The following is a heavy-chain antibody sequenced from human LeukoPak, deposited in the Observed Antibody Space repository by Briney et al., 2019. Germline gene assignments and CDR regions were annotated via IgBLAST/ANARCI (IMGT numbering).Heavy chain of an antibody. CDR2: IYSGGST. D-gene: IGHD6-13*01. CDR3: ARVAAGHFDY. V-gene: IGHV3-66*01. J-gene: IGHJ4*02. Sequence: GGSLRLSCAASGFTVSSNYMSWVRQAPGKGLEWVSVIYSGGSTYYADSVKGRFTISRGNSKNTLYLQMNSLRAEDTAVYYCARVAAGHFDYWGQGTLVTVSS. CDR1: GFTVSSNY.